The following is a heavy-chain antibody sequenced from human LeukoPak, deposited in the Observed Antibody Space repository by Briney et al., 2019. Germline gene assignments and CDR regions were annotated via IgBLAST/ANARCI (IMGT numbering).Heavy chain of an antibody. J-gene: IGHJ4*02. D-gene: IGHD6-19*01. V-gene: IGHV4-4*07. CDR2: IYTSGST. CDR1: GGSISSYY. Sequence: SETLSLTCTVSGGSISSYYWSWIRQPAGKGLEWIGRIYTSGSTNYNPSLKSRVTMSVDTSKNQFSLKLSSVTAADTAVYYCAGAASYSGGWFLYFNYGARGTLVPVSS. CDR3: AGAASYSGGWFLYFNY.